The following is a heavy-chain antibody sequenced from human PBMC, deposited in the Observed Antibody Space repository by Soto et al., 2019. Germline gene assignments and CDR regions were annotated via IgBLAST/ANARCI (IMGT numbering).Heavy chain of an antibody. V-gene: IGHV4-59*01. J-gene: IGHJ5*02. CDR2: IYYTGIT. Sequence: PSETLSLTCTVSGVSISSYYWSWIRQPPGKGLEWIGYIYYTGITNYSPSLKGRVTISVDTSKNQFSLKLNSVTAADTAVYYCARFSDFWSGYYWFDPWGQGTLVTVSS. CDR1: GVSISSYY. D-gene: IGHD3-3*01. CDR3: ARFSDFWSGYYWFDP.